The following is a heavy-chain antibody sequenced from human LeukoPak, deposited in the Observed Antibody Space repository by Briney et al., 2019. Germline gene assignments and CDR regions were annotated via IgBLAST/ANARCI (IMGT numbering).Heavy chain of an antibody. Sequence: GGSLRLSCAASGFTFSRYAMTWGRQAPGKGLEWVSSISGSGDYTYYADSVKGRFTISRDNSKNTLYLQMNSLRAEDTAVYYCAEVGSQYCGGDGYSRWFEPGGQGILVTVSS. CDR2: ISGSGDYT. V-gene: IGHV3-23*01. CDR3: AEVGSQYCGGDGYSRWFEP. D-gene: IGHD2-21*02. CDR1: GFTFSRYA. J-gene: IGHJ5*02.